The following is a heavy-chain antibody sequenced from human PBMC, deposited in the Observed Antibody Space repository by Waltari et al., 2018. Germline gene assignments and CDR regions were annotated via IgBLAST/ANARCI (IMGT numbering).Heavy chain of an antibody. V-gene: IGHV3-9*01. J-gene: IGHJ4*02. CDR3: AKESGYSGYDKPFDY. D-gene: IGHD5-12*01. CDR1: VFTFDHYA. CDR2: ISWNSGSI. Sequence: EVQLVESGGGLVQPVRSLRLSCAASVFTFDHYAMHWVRQAPGKGLEWVSGISWNSGSIGYAESVKGRFTISRDNAKNARYLQMNSLRAEDTALYYCAKESGYSGYDKPFDYWGQGTLVTVSS.